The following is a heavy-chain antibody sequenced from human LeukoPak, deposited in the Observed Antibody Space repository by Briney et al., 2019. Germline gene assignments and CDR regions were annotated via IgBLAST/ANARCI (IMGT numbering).Heavy chain of an antibody. Sequence: GGSLRLSCAASGFTFSSYGMSWVRQAPGKGLEWVSAISGSGGSTYYADSVKGRFTISRDNSKNTLYLQMNSLRAEDTALYYCAKTFGLPYYFDYWGQGTLVTVSS. CDR1: GFTFSSYG. CDR3: AKTFGLPYYFDY. D-gene: IGHD2/OR15-2a*01. J-gene: IGHJ4*02. V-gene: IGHV3-23*01. CDR2: ISGSGGST.